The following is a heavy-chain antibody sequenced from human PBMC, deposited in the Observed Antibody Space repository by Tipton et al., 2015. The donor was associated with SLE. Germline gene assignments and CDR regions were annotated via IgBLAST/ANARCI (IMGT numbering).Heavy chain of an antibody. CDR1: GGSVSGYY. CDR2: INHSGST. CDR3: ARGPEGYFDY. J-gene: IGHJ4*02. Sequence: TLSLTCAVYGGSVSGYYWSWIRQPPGKGLEWIGEINHSGSTNYNPSLKSRVTISVDTSKNQFSLKLSSVTAADTAVYYCARGPEGYFDYWGQGTLVTVSS. V-gene: IGHV4-34*01.